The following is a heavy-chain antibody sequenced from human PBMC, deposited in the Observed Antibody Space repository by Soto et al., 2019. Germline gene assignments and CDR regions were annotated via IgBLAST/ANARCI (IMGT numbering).Heavy chain of an antibody. CDR3: ARMYYDYVWGSYRLDWFDP. V-gene: IGHV1-8*01. Sequence: ASVKVSCKASGYTFTSYDINWVRQATGRGLEWMGWMNPNSGNTGYAQKFQGRVTMTRNTSISTAYMELSSLRSEDTAVYYCARMYYDYVWGSYRLDWFDPWGQGTLVTVSS. CDR2: MNPNSGNT. CDR1: GYTFTSYD. D-gene: IGHD3-16*02. J-gene: IGHJ5*02.